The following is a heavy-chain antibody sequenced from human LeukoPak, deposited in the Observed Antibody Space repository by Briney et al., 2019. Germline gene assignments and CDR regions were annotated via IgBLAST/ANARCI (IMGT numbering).Heavy chain of an antibody. J-gene: IGHJ4*02. CDR3: ASYVISGSYFDY. V-gene: IGHV3-30-3*01. D-gene: IGHD1-26*01. CDR1: GFTFSSYA. Sequence: GRSLRLSCAASGFTFSSYAMHWVRQAPGKGLEWVAVISYDGSNKYYADSVKGRFTISRDNSKNTLYLQMNSLRGEDTAVYYCASYVISGSYFDYWGQGTLVTVSS. CDR2: ISYDGSNK.